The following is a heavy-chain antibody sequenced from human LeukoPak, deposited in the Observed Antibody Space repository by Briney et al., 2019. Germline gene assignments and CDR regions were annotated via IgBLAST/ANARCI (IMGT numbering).Heavy chain of an antibody. CDR3: ARERLSGYEDY. Sequence: ASVKVSCKASGYTFTSYYMHWVRQAPGQGLEWMGIINPSGGSTSYAQKFQGRVTMTRDMSTSTVYMELSSLRSEDTAVYYCARERLSGYEDYWGQGTLVTVSS. D-gene: IGHD5-12*01. V-gene: IGHV1-46*01. J-gene: IGHJ4*02. CDR2: INPSGGST. CDR1: GYTFTSYY.